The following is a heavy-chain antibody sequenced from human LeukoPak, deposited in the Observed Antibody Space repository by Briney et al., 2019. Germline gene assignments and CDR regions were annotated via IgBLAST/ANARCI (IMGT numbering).Heavy chain of an antibody. CDR2: INPSGGST. V-gene: IGHV1-46*01. Sequence: ASVKVSCKASGYTFTSYYMHWVRQAPGQGLEWMGIINPSGGSTSYAQKFQGRVTMTRDTSTSTVYMELSSLRSEDTAVYYCARASYSYDINGWVPFDYWGQGTLVTVSS. CDR1: GYTFTSYY. D-gene: IGHD3-22*01. CDR3: ARASYSYDINGWVPFDY. J-gene: IGHJ4*02.